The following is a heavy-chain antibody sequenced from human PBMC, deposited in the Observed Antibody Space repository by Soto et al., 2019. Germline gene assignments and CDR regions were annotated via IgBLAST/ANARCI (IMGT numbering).Heavy chain of an antibody. J-gene: IGHJ4*02. Sequence: QAQLVESGGGVVQPGRSLRLSCAASGFTFSTYTMHWVRQAPGKGLEWVAIISYDGSQKYYADSVRGRFAISRDNSKNTLYLQMNSLRGEDPAVYYCARAPSSAWHTFDNWGQGTLVTVSS. D-gene: IGHD3-3*01. V-gene: IGHV3-30*09. CDR3: ARAPSSAWHTFDN. CDR1: GFTFSTYT. CDR2: ISYDGSQK.